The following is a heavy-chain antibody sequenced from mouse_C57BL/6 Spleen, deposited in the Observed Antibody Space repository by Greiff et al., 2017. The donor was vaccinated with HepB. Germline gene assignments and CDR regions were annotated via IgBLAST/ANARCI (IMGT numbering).Heavy chain of an antibody. V-gene: IGHV5-15*01. J-gene: IGHJ1*03. CDR2: ISNLAYSI. CDR1: GFTFSDYG. CDR3: ARHTGYFDV. Sequence: EVKLVESGGGLVQPGGSLKLSCAASGFTFSDYGMAWVRQAPRKGPEWVAFISNLAYSIYYADTVTGRFTISRENAKNTLYLEMSSLRSEDTAMYYCARHTGYFDVWGTGTTVTVSS.